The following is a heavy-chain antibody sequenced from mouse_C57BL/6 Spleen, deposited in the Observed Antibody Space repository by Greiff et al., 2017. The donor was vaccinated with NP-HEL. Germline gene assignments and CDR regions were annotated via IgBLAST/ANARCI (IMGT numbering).Heavy chain of an antibody. CDR1: GYTFTDYN. CDR2: INPNNGGT. J-gene: IGHJ4*01. V-gene: IGHV1-18*01. D-gene: IGHD2-12*01. CDR3: AREGNYNYAMDY. Sequence: EVKLMESGPELVKPGASVKIPCKASGYTFTDYNMDWVKQSHGKSLEWIGDINPNNGGTIYNQKFKGKATLTVDKSSSTAYMELRSLTSEDTAVYYCAREGNYNYAMDYWGQGTSVTVSS.